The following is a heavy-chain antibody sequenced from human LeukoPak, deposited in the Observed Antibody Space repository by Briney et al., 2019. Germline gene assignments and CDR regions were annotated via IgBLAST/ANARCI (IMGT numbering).Heavy chain of an antibody. V-gene: IGHV4-59*01. CDR1: GDSISSYY. J-gene: IGHJ4*02. Sequence: PSETLSLTCTVSGDSISSYYWSWIRQPPGKGLEWIGYINYSRNTNYNPSLKSRVTISVVTSKNQFSLRLSSVTAADTAVYYCAREGRQDYVYFDYWGQGTLVTVSS. CDR2: INYSRNT. CDR3: AREGRQDYVYFDY. D-gene: IGHD4-17*01.